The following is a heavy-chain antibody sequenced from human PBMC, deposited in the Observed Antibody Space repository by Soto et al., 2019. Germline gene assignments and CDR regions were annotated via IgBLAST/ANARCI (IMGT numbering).Heavy chain of an antibody. Sequence: EVQLVESGGGLVRPGGSLRLSCAESGFTFSSYWMHWVRQAPGKGLVWVSRMNEDGGTTDYADSVKGRYTISRDHAKNTLYLQMNSLRVEDTAVYYCASDLSGRADVWGQGTTVTVSS. V-gene: IGHV3-74*02. J-gene: IGHJ6*02. CDR1: GFTFSSYW. CDR3: ASDLSGRADV. D-gene: IGHD3-10*01. CDR2: MNEDGGTT.